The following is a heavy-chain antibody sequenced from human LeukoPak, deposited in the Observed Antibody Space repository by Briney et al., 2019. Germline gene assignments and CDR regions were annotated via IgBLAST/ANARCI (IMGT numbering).Heavy chain of an antibody. CDR1: GFTFSSYA. D-gene: IGHD6-6*01. CDR3: ARDSADIAARHHYYYGMDV. Sequence: GGSLRLSCAASGFTFSSYAMHWVRQAPGKGLEWVAVISYDGSNKYYADSVKGRFTISRDNSKNTLYLQMNSLRAEDTAVYYCARDSADIAARHHYYYGMDVWGQGTTVTVSS. V-gene: IGHV3-30*04. CDR2: ISYDGSNK. J-gene: IGHJ6*02.